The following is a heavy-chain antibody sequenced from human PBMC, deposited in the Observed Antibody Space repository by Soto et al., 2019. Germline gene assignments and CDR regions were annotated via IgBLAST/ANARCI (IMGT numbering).Heavy chain of an antibody. D-gene: IGHD2-2*01. CDR3: ASSTSFRTYYYGMDV. CDR2: IIPIFGTA. V-gene: IGHV1-69*13. CDR1: GGTFSSYA. J-gene: IGHJ6*02. Sequence: ASVKVSCKASGGTFSSYAISWVRQAPGQGLEWMGGIIPIFGTANYAQKFQGRVTITADESTSTAYMELSSLRSEDTAVYYCASSTSFRTYYYGMDVWGQGTTVTVSS.